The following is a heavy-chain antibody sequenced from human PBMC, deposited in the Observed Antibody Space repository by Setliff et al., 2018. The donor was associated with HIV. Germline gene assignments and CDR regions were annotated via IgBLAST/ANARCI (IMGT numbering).Heavy chain of an antibody. CDR2: AHYSGSN. CDR3: AIDHVTNIAESGYGYTRIDP. D-gene: IGHD5-18*01. Sequence: PSETLSLTCTVSGGSIRSYYWSWIRQPPGKGLEWLGHAHYSGSNKNNPSLRSRISMAVDTSKNQFSLKLTSVTAADTAVYYCAIDHVTNIAESGYGYTRIDPWGPGISVTVSS. V-gene: IGHV4-59*12. J-gene: IGHJ5*02. CDR1: GGSIRSYY.